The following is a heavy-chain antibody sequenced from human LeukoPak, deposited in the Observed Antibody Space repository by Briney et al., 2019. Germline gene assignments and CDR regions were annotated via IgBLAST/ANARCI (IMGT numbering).Heavy chain of an antibody. J-gene: IGHJ4*02. CDR2: SRNKANSYST. Sequence: PGRSLRLSWAVAGFTFSDHYMDWVRQAPGKGMEWVGRSRNKANSYSTDYAASVIGIFTISRDDSKNSLDLQMNSLKIADTAMYYCTRVGDYSSSWNYWGQGTLVTVSS. CDR1: GFTFSDHY. V-gene: IGHV3-72*01. CDR3: TRVGDYSSSWNY. D-gene: IGHD3-22*01.